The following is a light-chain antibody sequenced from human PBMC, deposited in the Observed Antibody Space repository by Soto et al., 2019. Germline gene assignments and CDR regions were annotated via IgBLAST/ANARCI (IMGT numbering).Light chain of an antibody. J-gene: IGKJ5*01. CDR1: QNIRNF. Sequence: EIVLTQSPATLSLSPGGRANLSCMASQNIRNFLAWYQQKPCQSPRLPMYGPSVRATGVPARFSGSGTGTDFTLTNTSLEPEDFEVYYCQQHFNGPITFGQGTRLEIK. CDR2: GPS. V-gene: IGKV3-11*01. CDR3: QQHFNGPIT.